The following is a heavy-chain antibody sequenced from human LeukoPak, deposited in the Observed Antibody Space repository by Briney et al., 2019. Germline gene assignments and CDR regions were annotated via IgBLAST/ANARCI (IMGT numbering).Heavy chain of an antibody. V-gene: IGHV4-39*07. CDR2: IYYSGNT. CDR3: ARDGYSSGWSFYFFDY. D-gene: IGHD6-19*01. J-gene: IGHJ4*02. Sequence: SETLSLTCTVSGGSISSSSYYWGWIRQPPGKGLEWIGRIYYSGNTYYNPSLKSRVTISADTSKNQFSLKLSSVTAADTAVYYCARDGYSSGWSFYFFDYWGQGTLVTVSS. CDR1: GGSISSSSYY.